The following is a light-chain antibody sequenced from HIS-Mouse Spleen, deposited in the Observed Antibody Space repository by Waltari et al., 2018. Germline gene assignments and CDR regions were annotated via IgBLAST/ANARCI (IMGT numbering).Light chain of an antibody. CDR2: EDS. CDR1: ALRNKS. V-gene: IGLV3-10*01. Sequence: SSELTQPPSVSVSPGQTARITCPGDALRNKSAYWYQQKSGQAPVLVIYEDSKRPSGIPERFSGSSSGTMASLTISGAQVEDEADYYCYSTDSSGNHRVFGGGTKLTVL. J-gene: IGLJ2*01. CDR3: YSTDSSGNHRV.